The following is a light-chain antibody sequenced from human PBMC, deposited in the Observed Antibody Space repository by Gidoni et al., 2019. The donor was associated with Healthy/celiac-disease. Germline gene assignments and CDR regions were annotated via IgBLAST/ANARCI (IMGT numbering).Light chain of an antibody. Sequence: IVLTQSPGTLSWSPEERATLSCRASQSVSSSYLAWYQQKPGQAPRLLSYGASSRATGIPDRFSGSGSGTDFTLTISRLEPEDFAVYYCQQYGSSSYTFGQGTKLEIK. CDR3: QQYGSSSYT. J-gene: IGKJ2*01. CDR2: GAS. CDR1: QSVSSSY. V-gene: IGKV3-20*01.